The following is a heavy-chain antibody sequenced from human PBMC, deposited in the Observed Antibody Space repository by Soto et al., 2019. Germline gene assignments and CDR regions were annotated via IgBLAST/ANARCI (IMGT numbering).Heavy chain of an antibody. CDR1: GGSISSSSYY. CDR2: IYYSGST. CDR3: ARPHGYSSSWYLDY. J-gene: IGHJ4*02. Sequence: PSETLSLTCTVSGGSISSSSYYWGWIRQPPGKGLEWIGSIYYSGSTYYNPSLKSRVTISVDTSKNQFSLKLSSVTAADTAVYYCARPHGYSSSWYLDYWGQGTLVTVSS. V-gene: IGHV4-39*01. D-gene: IGHD6-13*01.